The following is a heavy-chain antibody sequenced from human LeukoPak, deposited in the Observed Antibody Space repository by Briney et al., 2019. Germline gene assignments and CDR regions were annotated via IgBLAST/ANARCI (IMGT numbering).Heavy chain of an antibody. J-gene: IGHJ4*02. D-gene: IGHD3-3*01. CDR2: ISAYNGNT. CDR1: GYTFTSYG. CDR3: AREVVPDYDFWSGYYTPQHFDY. V-gene: IGHV1-18*01. Sequence: GASVKVSCKASGYTFTSYGISWVRQAPGQGLEWMGWISAYNGNTNYAKKLQGRVTMTTDTSTSTDYMGLRSLRSDDTAVYYCAREVVPDYDFWSGYYTPQHFDYWGQGTLVTVSS.